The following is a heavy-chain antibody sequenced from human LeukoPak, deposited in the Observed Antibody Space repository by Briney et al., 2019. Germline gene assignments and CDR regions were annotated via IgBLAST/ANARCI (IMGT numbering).Heavy chain of an antibody. D-gene: IGHD6-19*01. CDR1: GFTFSNYA. CDR2: ISGSGGST. V-gene: IGHV3-23*01. Sequence: PGGSLRLSCAASGFTFSNYAMRWVRQAPERGLEWVSAISGSGGSTSYADSVKGRFTISRDNAKNSLYLQMNSLRAEDTAVYYCAREYSSGWYYFDYWGQGTLVTVSS. CDR3: AREYSSGWYYFDY. J-gene: IGHJ4*02.